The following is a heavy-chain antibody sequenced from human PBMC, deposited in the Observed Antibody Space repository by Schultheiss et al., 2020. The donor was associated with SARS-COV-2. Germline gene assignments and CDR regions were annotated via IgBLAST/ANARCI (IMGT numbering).Heavy chain of an antibody. CDR3: ARHSSSSRPNFDY. D-gene: IGHD6-6*01. CDR1: GYSISSGYY. V-gene: IGHV4-38-2*01. CDR2: IYHSGST. J-gene: IGHJ4*02. Sequence: SQTLSLTCAVSGYSISSGYYWGWIRQPPGKGLEWIGSIYHSGSTYYNPSLESRVTISVDTSRNQFSLKLSSVTAADAAVYYCARHSSSSRPNFDYWGQGTLVTVSS.